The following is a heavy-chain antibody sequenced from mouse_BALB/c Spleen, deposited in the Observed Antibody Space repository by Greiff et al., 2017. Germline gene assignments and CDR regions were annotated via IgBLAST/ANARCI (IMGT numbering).Heavy chain of an antibody. Sequence: VQLQQSGPELVKPGASVKISCKASGYSFTGYYMHWVKQSHVKSLEWIGGINPSNGGTNFNEKFKSKATLTVDKSSSTAYMQLSSLTSEDSAVYYCTRRGNWAMDYWGQGTSVTVSS. J-gene: IGHJ4*01. D-gene: IGHD4-1*01. CDR2: INPSNGGT. CDR1: GYSFTGYY. CDR3: TRRGNWAMDY. V-gene: IGHV1-42*01.